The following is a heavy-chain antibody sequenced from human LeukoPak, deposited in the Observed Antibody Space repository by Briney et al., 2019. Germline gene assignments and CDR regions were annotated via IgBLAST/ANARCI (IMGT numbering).Heavy chain of an antibody. Sequence: GRSLRLSCAASGFTFNSYAVHWVRQAPGKGLEWVAVISYDGSINFYAASVKGWFTISRDNSKNTLYLQMNSLRPEDTALYFCARDRRYCSGGSCYFDYFFDYWGQGTLVTVSS. CDR3: ARDRRYCSGGSCYFDYFFDY. V-gene: IGHV3-30-3*01. CDR1: GFTFNSYA. CDR2: ISYDGSIN. D-gene: IGHD2-15*01. J-gene: IGHJ4*02.